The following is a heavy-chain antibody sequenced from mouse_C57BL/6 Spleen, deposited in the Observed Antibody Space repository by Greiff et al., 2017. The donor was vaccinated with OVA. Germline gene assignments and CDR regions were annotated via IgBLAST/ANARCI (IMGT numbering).Heavy chain of an antibody. CDR2: INPYNGGT. J-gene: IGHJ4*01. D-gene: IGHD2-5*01. CDR1: GYTFTDYY. Sequence: EVQLQQSGPVLVKPGASVKMSCKASGYTFTDYYMNWVKQSHGKSLEWIGVINPYNGGTSYNQKFKGKATLTVDKSSSTAYMELNSLTSEDSAVYYCARTYYSNSKGAMDYWGQGTSVTVSS. V-gene: IGHV1-19*01. CDR3: ARTYYSNSKGAMDY.